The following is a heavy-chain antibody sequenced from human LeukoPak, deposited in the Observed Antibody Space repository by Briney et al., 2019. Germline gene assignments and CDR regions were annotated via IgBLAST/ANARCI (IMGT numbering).Heavy chain of an antibody. CDR2: IYSGGST. Sequence: GGSLRLSCAASGFTVSSNYMSWVRQAPGKGLEWVSVIYSGGSTYYADSVKGRSTISRDNSKNTLYLQMNSLRAEDTAVYYCAKVDGYYYGSGSYSHDYWGQGTLVTVSS. V-gene: IGHV3-53*01. D-gene: IGHD3-10*01. J-gene: IGHJ4*02. CDR1: GFTVSSNY. CDR3: AKVDGYYYGSGSYSHDY.